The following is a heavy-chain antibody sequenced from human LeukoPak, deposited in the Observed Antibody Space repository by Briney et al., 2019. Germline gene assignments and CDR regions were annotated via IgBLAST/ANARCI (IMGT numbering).Heavy chain of an antibody. V-gene: IGHV3-7*04. D-gene: IGHD2-21*02. Sequence: PGRSLRLSCAASGFTFSSYWMSWVRQAPGKGLEWVANIKQDGSEKYYVDSVKGRFTISRDNAKNSLYLQMNSLRAEDTAVYYCARGIYCGGDCYSGAQDYWGQGTLVTVSS. CDR2: IKQDGSEK. CDR1: GFTFSSYW. J-gene: IGHJ4*02. CDR3: ARGIYCGGDCYSGAQDY.